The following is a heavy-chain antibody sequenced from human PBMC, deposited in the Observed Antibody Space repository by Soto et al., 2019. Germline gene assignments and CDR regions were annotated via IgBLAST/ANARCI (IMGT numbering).Heavy chain of an antibody. D-gene: IGHD6-13*01. CDR1: GFSFSSYA. Sequence: QVQVVESGGGVVQPGRSLRLSCAASGFSFSSYAMHWVRQAPGKGLEWVAVISYDGNNKYYADSVKGRITISRDSSTSMVYLQLSSLRPEDTAVYYCARAPPRGIAAPGTWGSGMDVWGQGTTVTVSS. CDR3: ARAPPRGIAAPGTWGSGMDV. J-gene: IGHJ6*02. CDR2: ISYDGNNK. V-gene: IGHV3-30-3*01.